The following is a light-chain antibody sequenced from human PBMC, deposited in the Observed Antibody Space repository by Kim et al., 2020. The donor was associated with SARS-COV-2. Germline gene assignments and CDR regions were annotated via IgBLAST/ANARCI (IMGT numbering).Light chain of an antibody. CDR3: QQYSNSPPGFT. Sequence: PGERATLSCRASQSISGDLAWYQKRPGQAPRLLIYDASTRASGIPARFSGSGSGTDFTLTIASLEPEDFAVYYCQQYSNSPPGFTFGPGTKVDIK. V-gene: IGKV3-11*01. CDR1: QSISGD. J-gene: IGKJ3*01. CDR2: DAS.